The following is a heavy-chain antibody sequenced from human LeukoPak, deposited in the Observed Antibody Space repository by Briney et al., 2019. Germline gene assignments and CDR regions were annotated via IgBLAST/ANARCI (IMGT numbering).Heavy chain of an antibody. D-gene: IGHD3-22*01. CDR3: ARDSADDDSSGYYSDY. CDR2: IIPIFGTA. J-gene: IGHJ4*02. V-gene: IGHV1-69*06. Sequence: SVKVSCKASGGTFSSYAISWVRRAPGQGLEWMGGIIPIFGTANYAQKFQGRVTITADKSTSTAYMELSSLRSEDTAVYYCARDSADDDSSGYYSDYWGQGTLVTVSS. CDR1: GGTFSSYA.